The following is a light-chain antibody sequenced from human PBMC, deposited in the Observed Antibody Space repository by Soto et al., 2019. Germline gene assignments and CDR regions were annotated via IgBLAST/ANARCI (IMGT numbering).Light chain of an antibody. Sequence: QSLLTQPASVSGSPGQSITVSCTGTSSDVGGYSYVSWYQQLPGKAPKLMIYDVSDRPSGASNRFSGSKSGNTASLTISGLQAEDEADYYCSSYTSSSLYVFGTGTKVTVL. CDR1: SSDVGGYSY. V-gene: IGLV2-14*01. CDR3: SSYTSSSLYV. J-gene: IGLJ1*01. CDR2: DVS.